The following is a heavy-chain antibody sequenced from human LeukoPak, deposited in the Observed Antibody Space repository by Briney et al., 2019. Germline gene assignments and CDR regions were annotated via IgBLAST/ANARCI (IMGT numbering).Heavy chain of an antibody. J-gene: IGHJ4*02. V-gene: IGHV4-34*01. CDR3: ASGYSGHDY. D-gene: IGHD2-15*01. Sequence: SETLSLTCAVYGGSFSGYYWSWIRQPPGKGLEWIGEINHSGSTNYNPSLKSRVTISVDTSKNQFSLKLSSVTAADTAAYYCASGYSGHDYWGQGTLVTVSS. CDR2: INHSGST. CDR1: GGSFSGYY.